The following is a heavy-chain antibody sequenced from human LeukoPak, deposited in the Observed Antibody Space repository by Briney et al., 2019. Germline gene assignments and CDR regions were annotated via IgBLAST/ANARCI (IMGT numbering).Heavy chain of an antibody. V-gene: IGHV3-48*01. CDR1: GFTFSSYG. CDR3: AREHTPYGSGCTAAY. D-gene: IGHD6-19*01. Sequence: GGSLRLSCAASGFTFSSYGMHWVRQAPGKGLEWVSYISPSSSTMYYADSGKGRFTISRDNAKNSLYLQMNSLRAEDTAVYYCAREHTPYGSGCTAAYWGQGTLVTVSS. J-gene: IGHJ4*02. CDR2: ISPSSSTM.